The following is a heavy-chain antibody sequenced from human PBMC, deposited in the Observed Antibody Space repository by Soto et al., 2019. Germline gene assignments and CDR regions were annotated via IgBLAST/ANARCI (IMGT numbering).Heavy chain of an antibody. CDR3: ARDKRDLRFLEWSYYFDY. D-gene: IGHD3-3*01. Sequence: QVQLVESGGGVVQPGRSLRLSCAASGFTFSSCAMHWVRQAPGKGLEWVAVILYDGSNKYYADSVKGRFTVSRDNSKNTXXLQVNSLRAEDTAVYYCARDKRDLRFLEWSYYFDYWGQGTLVTVSS. CDR1: GFTFSSCA. V-gene: IGHV3-30-3*01. J-gene: IGHJ4*02. CDR2: ILYDGSNK.